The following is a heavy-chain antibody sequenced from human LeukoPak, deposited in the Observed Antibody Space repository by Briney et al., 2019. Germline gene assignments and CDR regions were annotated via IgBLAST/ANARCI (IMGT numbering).Heavy chain of an antibody. CDR2: IYYSGAT. CDR1: GGSIISAGYY. V-gene: IGHV4-31*03. D-gene: IGHD3-3*01. Sequence: PSETLSLTCTVSGGSIISAGYYWSWIRQHPGKGLEWIGYIYYSGATYYNPSLKSRVVISVDTSKNQFSLKLRSVTAADTAVYYCARVKQGTHYDFWSGYYYYFDYWGQGTLVTVSS. J-gene: IGHJ4*02. CDR3: ARVKQGTHYDFWSGYYYYFDY.